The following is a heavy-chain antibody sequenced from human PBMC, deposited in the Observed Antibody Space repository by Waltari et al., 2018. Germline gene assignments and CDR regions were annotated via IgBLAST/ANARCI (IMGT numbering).Heavy chain of an antibody. D-gene: IGHD3-3*01. CDR3: ARLNYDCWSGLSRGWFDP. CDR2: IYYSGST. CDR1: GGSISSYY. J-gene: IGHJ5*02. V-gene: IGHV4-59*08. Sequence: QVQLQESGPGLVKPSETLSLTCTVSGGSISSYYWSWIRQPPGKGLEWIGYIYYSGSTNYNPSLKSRVTISVDTSKNQFSLKLSSVTAADTAVYYCARLNYDCWSGLSRGWFDPWGQGTLVTVSS.